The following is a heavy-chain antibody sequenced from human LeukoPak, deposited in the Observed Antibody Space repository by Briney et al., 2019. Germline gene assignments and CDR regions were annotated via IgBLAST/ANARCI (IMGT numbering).Heavy chain of an antibody. CDR2: IYYSGSG. D-gene: IGHD3-22*01. Sequence: SETLSLTCTVSGGSISSYYWSWIRQPPGKGLEWIGYIYYSGSGNYNPSLKSRVTISLDTSKNQFSLKLSSVTAADTAVYYCARDRYYYDSSARYFDYWGQGTLVTVSS. V-gene: IGHV4-59*12. CDR3: ARDRYYYDSSARYFDY. J-gene: IGHJ4*02. CDR1: GGSISSYY.